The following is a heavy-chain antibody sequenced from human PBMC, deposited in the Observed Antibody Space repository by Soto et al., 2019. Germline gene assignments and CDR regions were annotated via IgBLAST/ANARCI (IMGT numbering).Heavy chain of an antibody. Sequence: LRLSCAASGFTFSSYAMSWVRQAPGKGLEWVSAISGSGGSTYYADSVKGRFTISRDNSKNTLYLQMNSLRAEDTAVYYCAKDDGSYYGSGSQLYYFDYWGQGTLVTV. CDR2: ISGSGGST. CDR3: AKDDGSYYGSGSQLYYFDY. D-gene: IGHD3-10*01. V-gene: IGHV3-23*01. CDR1: GFTFSSYA. J-gene: IGHJ4*02.